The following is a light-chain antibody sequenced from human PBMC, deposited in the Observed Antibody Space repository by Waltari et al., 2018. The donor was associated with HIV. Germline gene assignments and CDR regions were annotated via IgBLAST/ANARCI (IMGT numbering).Light chain of an antibody. V-gene: IGLV3-21*04. Sequence: SYALTQPPSVSVAPGKTARITCGGNNIGSMTVHWYQQKPGQAPVLVIFDDTDRPSEIPERFSGSNSGDTATLTISGVEVGDEADYYCQVWVSSLTVAVIFGGGTKLTVL. CDR1: NIGSMT. J-gene: IGLJ2*01. CDR3: QVWVSSLTVAVI. CDR2: DDT.